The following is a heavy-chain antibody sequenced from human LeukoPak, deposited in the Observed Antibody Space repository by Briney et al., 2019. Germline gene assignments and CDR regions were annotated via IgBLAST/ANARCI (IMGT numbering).Heavy chain of an antibody. D-gene: IGHD4-17*01. V-gene: IGHV3-21*01. Sequence: PGGSLRLSCAASGFIFSSYSMNWVRQAPGKGLEWVSYISTTSSFIYYADSMKGRFTISRDNAKNSLYLQMNSLRAEDTAVYYCARDGGRYGDYSHYYYMDVWGKGTTVTVSS. CDR3: ARDGGRYGDYSHYYYMDV. CDR1: GFIFSSYS. CDR2: ISTTSSFI. J-gene: IGHJ6*03.